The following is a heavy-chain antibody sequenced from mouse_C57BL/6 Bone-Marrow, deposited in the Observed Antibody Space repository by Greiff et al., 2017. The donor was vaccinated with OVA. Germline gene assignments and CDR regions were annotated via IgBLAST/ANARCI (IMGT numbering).Heavy chain of an antibody. CDR1: GYTFTSYW. D-gene: IGHD3-2*02. CDR2: IDPSDSYT. J-gene: IGHJ2*01. Sequence: QVQLQQPGAELVKPGASVKLSCKASGYTFTSYWMQWVKQRPGQGLEWIGEIDPSDSYTNSNQKFKGKATLTVDTSSSTAYMQLRSLTSEDSAVYYCARWKLRPYYFDDWGKGTTLTVSS. CDR3: ARWKLRPYYFDD. V-gene: IGHV1-50*01.